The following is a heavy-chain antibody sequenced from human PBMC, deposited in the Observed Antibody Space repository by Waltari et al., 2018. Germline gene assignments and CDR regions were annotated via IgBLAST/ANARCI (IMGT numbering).Heavy chain of an antibody. CDR1: GGSISSSSYY. CDR3: ARFQQLGAFDI. J-gene: IGHJ3*02. Sequence: QLQLQESGPGLVKPSETLSLTCTVSGGSISSSSYYWGWIRQPPGKGLEWIGSLYYSGSTYYNPALKSRVTISVDTSKNQFSLKLSSVTAADTAVYYCARFQQLGAFDIWGQGTMVTVSS. D-gene: IGHD6-13*01. V-gene: IGHV4-39*07. CDR2: LYYSGST.